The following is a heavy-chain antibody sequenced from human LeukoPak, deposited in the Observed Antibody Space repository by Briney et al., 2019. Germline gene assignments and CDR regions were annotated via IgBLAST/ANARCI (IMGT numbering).Heavy chain of an antibody. V-gene: IGHV3-23*01. Sequence: GGSLRLSCAASGFTFSSYAMSWVRQAPGKWLEWVSTFSGSGGNTYYADSVKGRFTISRDNSKNTPYLQMNSLRAEDTAVYYCARGPSGYHNTGGQGTLVTVSS. CDR3: ARGPSGYHNT. D-gene: IGHD5-12*01. CDR2: FSGSGGNT. J-gene: IGHJ4*02. CDR1: GFTFSSYA.